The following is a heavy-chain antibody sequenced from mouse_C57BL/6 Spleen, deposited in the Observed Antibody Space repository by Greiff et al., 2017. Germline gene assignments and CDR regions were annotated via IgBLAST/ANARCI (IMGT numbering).Heavy chain of an antibody. CDR1: GFTFSSYT. CDR3: ARRDGNLAWFAY. V-gene: IGHV5-9*01. CDR2: ISGGGGNT. D-gene: IGHD2-1*01. J-gene: IGHJ3*01. Sequence: EVKLMESGGGLVKPGGSLKLSCAASGFTFSSYTMSWVRQTPERRLEWVATISGGGGNTYYPDSVKGRFTISRDNAKNTLYLQMSSLRSEDTALYYCARRDGNLAWFAYWGQGTLVTGSA.